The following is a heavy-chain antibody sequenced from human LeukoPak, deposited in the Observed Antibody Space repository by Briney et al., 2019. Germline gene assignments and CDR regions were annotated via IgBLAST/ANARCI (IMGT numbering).Heavy chain of an antibody. Sequence: GGSQRLSCAASGFTFSSYGMHWVRQAPGKGLEWVAFIRYDGSNKYYADSVKGRFTISRDNAKNTLYLQMNSLRAEDTAVYYCARGGYYRPDWFDPWGQGTLVTVSS. CDR2: IRYDGSNK. CDR1: GFTFSSYG. J-gene: IGHJ5*02. D-gene: IGHD2/OR15-2a*01. CDR3: ARGGYYRPDWFDP. V-gene: IGHV3-30*02.